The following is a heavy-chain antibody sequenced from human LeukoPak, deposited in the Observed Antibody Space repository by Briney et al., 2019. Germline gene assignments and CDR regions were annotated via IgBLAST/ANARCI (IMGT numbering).Heavy chain of an antibody. Sequence: PSETLSLTCTVSGGSISSSSYYWGWIRQPPGKGLEWIGSIYYSGSTYYNPSLKSRVTISVDTSKNQFSLKLGSVTAADTAVYYCAIKMATNFDYWGQGTLVTVSS. V-gene: IGHV4-39*01. CDR3: AIKMATNFDY. J-gene: IGHJ4*02. CDR2: IYYSGST. D-gene: IGHD5-24*01. CDR1: GGSISSSSYY.